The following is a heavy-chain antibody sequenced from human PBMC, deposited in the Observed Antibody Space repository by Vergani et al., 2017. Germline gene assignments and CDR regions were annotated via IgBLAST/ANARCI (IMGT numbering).Heavy chain of an antibody. CDR2: INWNGGST. D-gene: IGHD6-19*01. J-gene: IGHJ4*02. CDR1: GFTFTAHG. CDR3: ARVPAMDSSGSNEGY. Sequence: EVQLLESGGGSAQPGESLRLSCVASGFTFTAHGLNWVRQAPGKGLEWVSGINWNGGSTGYADSVKGRFTISRDNAKNSLYLQMNSLRAEDTAVYYCARVPAMDSSGSNEGYWGQGTLVTVSS. V-gene: IGHV3-20*04.